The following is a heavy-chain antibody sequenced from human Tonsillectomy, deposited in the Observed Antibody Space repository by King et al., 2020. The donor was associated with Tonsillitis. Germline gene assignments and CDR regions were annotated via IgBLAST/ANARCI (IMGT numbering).Heavy chain of an antibody. Sequence: QLVQSGAEVKKPGESLKISCSGSGYSFSNYWIAWVRQMPGKGLEWMGIIYPGDSDTTYSPSFQGQVIISAEKSINNAYLQGSRLKASDTAMYYCARSLTIFGTADCWGQGTAVTVSS. CDR3: ARSLTIFGTADC. V-gene: IGHV5-51*01. J-gene: IGHJ4*02. D-gene: IGHD3-3*01. CDR2: IYPGDSDT. CDR1: GYSFSNYW.